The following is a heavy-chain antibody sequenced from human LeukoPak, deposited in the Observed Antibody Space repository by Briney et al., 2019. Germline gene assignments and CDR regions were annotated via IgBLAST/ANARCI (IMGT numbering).Heavy chain of an antibody. Sequence: GGSLRLSCAASGFTFCMYAMSWVRQAPGKGLGWVSGISGSGGSTYYADSVKGRFTISRDNSRNTLYLQMNSPRAEDTAVYYCAILPGYSSGWYEVNYWGQGTLVTVSS. CDR2: ISGSGGST. J-gene: IGHJ4*02. CDR1: GFTFCMYA. D-gene: IGHD6-13*01. V-gene: IGHV3-23*01. CDR3: AILPGYSSGWYEVNY.